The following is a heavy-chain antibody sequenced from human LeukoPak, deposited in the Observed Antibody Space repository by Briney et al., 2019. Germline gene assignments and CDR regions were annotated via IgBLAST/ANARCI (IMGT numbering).Heavy chain of an antibody. J-gene: IGHJ5*02. V-gene: IGHV4-34*01. CDR1: GGSFSGFY. Sequence: SETLSLTCGVYGGSFSGFYWTWIRQPPGKGLEWIGEISHSGGTDYSPSLKSRVTVSLDTSKRQFSLKLSSVTAADTAVYYCARGHIPVARIRGRTGRFDPWGQGTLVTVSS. CDR3: ARGHIPVARIRGRTGRFDP. CDR2: ISHSGGT. D-gene: IGHD6-19*01.